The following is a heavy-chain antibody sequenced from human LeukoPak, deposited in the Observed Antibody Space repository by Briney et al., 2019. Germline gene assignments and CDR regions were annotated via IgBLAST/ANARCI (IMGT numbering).Heavy chain of an antibody. J-gene: IGHJ4*02. CDR1: GFTFSSYG. V-gene: IGHV3-30*03. CDR2: ISYDGSNK. CDR3: ARALTVADYYFDY. Sequence: PGRSLRLSCAASGFTFSSYGMHWVRQAPGKGLEWVAVISYDGSNKYYADSVKGRFTISRDNAKNTLYLQMNSLRAEDTAVYYCARALTVADYYFDYWGQGTLVTVSS. D-gene: IGHD6-19*01.